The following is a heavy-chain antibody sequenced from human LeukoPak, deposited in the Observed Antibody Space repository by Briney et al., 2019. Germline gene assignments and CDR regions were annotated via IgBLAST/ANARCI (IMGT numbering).Heavy chain of an antibody. CDR3: VAYCSSTSCPSFDY. J-gene: IGHJ4*02. CDR2: ISSGGSTI. Sequence: GGSLRLSCAASGFTFSDYYMSWIRQAPGKGLEWISSISSGGSTIYYAESVKGRFTISRDDAKNSLSLQMNSLRAEDTAVYYCVAYCSSTSCPSFDYWGQGTLVTVSS. CDR1: GFTFSDYY. V-gene: IGHV3-11*04. D-gene: IGHD2-2*01.